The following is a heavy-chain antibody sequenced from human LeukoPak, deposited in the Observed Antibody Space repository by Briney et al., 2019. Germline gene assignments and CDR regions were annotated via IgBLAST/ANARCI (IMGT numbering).Heavy chain of an antibody. J-gene: IGHJ4*02. V-gene: IGHV3-9*01. CDR1: GFNFDDYA. CDR2: ISWNSGNI. D-gene: IGHD4-17*01. Sequence: PGRPLRLSCAASGFNFDDYAMHWVRQAPGKGLEWVSGISWNSGNIAYADSVKGRFTISRDRAKTSLYLQINNLRAEDTALYYCAETHVYGDDAGFDYWGQGTLVSVSS. CDR3: AETHVYGDDAGFDY.